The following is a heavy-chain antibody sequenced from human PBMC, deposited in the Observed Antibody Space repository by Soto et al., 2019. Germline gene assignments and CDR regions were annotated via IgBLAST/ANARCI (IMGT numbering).Heavy chain of an antibody. CDR2: IWYDGSNK. CDR1: GFTFSSYG. J-gene: IGHJ4*02. Sequence: QVQLVESGGGVVQPGRSLRLSCAASGFTFSSYGMHWVRQAPGKGLEWVAVIWYDGSNKYYADSVKGRFTISRDNSKNTLYLQMNSLRAEDTAVYYCARDEGIAAAGPPFYWGQGTLVTVSS. CDR3: ARDEGIAAAGPPFY. V-gene: IGHV3-33*01. D-gene: IGHD6-13*01.